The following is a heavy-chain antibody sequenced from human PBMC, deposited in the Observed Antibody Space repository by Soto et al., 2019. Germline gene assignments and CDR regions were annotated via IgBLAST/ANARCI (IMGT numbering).Heavy chain of an antibody. CDR3: AYSRYTGSGVDY. CDR2: IYWDDDK. V-gene: IGHV2-5*02. Sequence: QITLKESGPTLVKPTQTLTLTCTFSGFTLSTSGVGVGWIRQPPGKALEWLALIYWDDDKRYSPSLKSRLTITKDTSKNQVVLTMTNMDPVDTATYYCAYSRYTGSGVDYWGQGTLVTVSS. D-gene: IGHD3-10*01. J-gene: IGHJ4*02. CDR1: GFTLSTSGVG.